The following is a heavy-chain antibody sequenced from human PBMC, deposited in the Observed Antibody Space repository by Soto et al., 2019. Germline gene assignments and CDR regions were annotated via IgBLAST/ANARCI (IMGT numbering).Heavy chain of an antibody. CDR1: GGTFSSYA. V-gene: IGHV1-69*13. CDR3: ARVRWGWVVLPAARWWLEP. D-gene: IGHD2-2*01. Sequence: SVKVSCTAAGGTFSSYAISWVRQAPGQGLEWMGGIIPIFGTANYAQKLQGRVTITADESTSTAYMELSSLRSEDTAVYYCARVRWGWVVLPAARWWLEPRSQG. CDR2: IIPIFGTA. J-gene: IGHJ5*02.